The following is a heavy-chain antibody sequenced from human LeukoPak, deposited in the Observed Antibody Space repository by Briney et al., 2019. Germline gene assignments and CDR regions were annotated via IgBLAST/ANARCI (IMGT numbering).Heavy chain of an antibody. D-gene: IGHD2-21*02. CDR3: ASLYCGGDCYSGYYFDY. J-gene: IGHJ4*02. CDR1: GGSFSGYY. CDR2: INHSGST. Sequence: SETLSLTCAVYGGSFSGYYWSWIRQPPGKGLEWIGEINHSGSTNYNPSLKSRVTISVDTSKNQFSLRLSSVTAADTAVYYCASLYCGGDCYSGYYFDYWGQGTLVTVSS. V-gene: IGHV4-34*01.